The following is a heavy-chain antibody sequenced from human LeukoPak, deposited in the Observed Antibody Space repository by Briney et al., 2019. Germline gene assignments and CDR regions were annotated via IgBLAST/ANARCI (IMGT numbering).Heavy chain of an antibody. CDR2: IKQDGSEK. V-gene: IGHV3-7*03. D-gene: IGHD3-10*01. J-gene: IGHJ4*02. CDR3: SRDETWRYDGSRHGGFDY. CDR1: GFTFSSYW. Sequence: GGSLRLSCAASGFTFSSYWMSWVRQAPGKGLEWVANIKQDGSEKYYVDSVKGRFTISRDNAKNSLYLQMNSLRAENKAVYYCSRDETWRYDGSRHGGFDYSGQETLVTVSS.